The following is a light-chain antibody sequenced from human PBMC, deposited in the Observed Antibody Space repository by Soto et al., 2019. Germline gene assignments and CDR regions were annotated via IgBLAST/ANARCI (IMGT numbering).Light chain of an antibody. CDR2: DAS. J-gene: IGKJ5*01. Sequence: STQSPATLSLSPAQRDTLTCRASQSVSSYLAWYQQKPGQAPRLLIYDASNRATGIPARFSGSGSGTEFTLTISSLQPEDFATYYCQQLNSYLTFGQGTRLEIK. CDR3: QQLNSYLT. CDR1: QSVSSY. V-gene: IGKV3-11*01.